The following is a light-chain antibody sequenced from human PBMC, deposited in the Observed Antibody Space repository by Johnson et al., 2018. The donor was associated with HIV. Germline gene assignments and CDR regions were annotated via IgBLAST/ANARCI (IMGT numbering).Light chain of an antibody. V-gene: IGLV1-51*02. J-gene: IGLJ1*01. CDR2: EDY. CDR3: GVWDASLSPHYV. Sequence: QSVLTQPPSVSAAPGQRVNISCSGHSSNIENYFVSWYQQLPGAAPRLLIYEDYKRPSGIPDRFSGSKSGASATLCITGRQTGDEADYYCGVWDASLSPHYVFGTGTTITVL. CDR1: SSNIENYF.